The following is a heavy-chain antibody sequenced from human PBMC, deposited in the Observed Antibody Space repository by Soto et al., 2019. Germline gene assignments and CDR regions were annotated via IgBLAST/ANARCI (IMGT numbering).Heavy chain of an antibody. CDR2: ISAYNGNT. V-gene: IGHV1-18*01. CDR3: ARDSGSYLQRYYYYYYMDV. D-gene: IGHD1-26*01. CDR1: GYTFTSYG. Sequence: QVQLVQSGAEVKKPGASVKVSCKASGYTFTSYGISWVRQAPGQGLEWMGWISAYNGNTNYAQKLQGRVTVTTDTSTSTAYMELRSLRSDDTAVYYCARDSGSYLQRYYYYYYMDVWGKGTTVTVSS. J-gene: IGHJ6*03.